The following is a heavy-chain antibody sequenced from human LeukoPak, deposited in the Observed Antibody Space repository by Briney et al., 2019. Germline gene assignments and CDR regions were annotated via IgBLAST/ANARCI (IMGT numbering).Heavy chain of an antibody. Sequence: SETLSLTCTVSGGSISSYYWSWIRRPPGKGLEWIGYIYYSGSTNYNPSLKSRVTISVDTSKNQFSLKLSSVTAADTAVYYCARLTVDYGDYVTDYYYYGMDVWGQGTTVTVSS. D-gene: IGHD4-17*01. J-gene: IGHJ6*02. CDR1: GGSISSYY. CDR2: IYYSGST. CDR3: ARLTVDYGDYVTDYYYYGMDV. V-gene: IGHV4-59*08.